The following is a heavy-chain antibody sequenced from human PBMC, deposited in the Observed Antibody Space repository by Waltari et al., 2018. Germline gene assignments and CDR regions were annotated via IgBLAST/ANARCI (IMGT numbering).Heavy chain of an antibody. CDR1: GGSFTTNY. CDR3: ARVKSGFDS. CDR2: IYHTGSH. J-gene: IGHJ4*02. Sequence: QVQLKQWGAGLLKISETLSLTCEVSGGSFTTNYWSWIRQSPVTGLEWIGEIYHTGSHNYNPSLQNRVTISVDRSKSLFSLEVTSITAADAAIYYCARVKSGFDSWGQGTVVTVSS. V-gene: IGHV4-34*01.